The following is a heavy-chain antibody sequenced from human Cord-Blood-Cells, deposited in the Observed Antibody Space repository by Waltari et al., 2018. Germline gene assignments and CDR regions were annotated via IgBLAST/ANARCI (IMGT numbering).Heavy chain of an antibody. V-gene: IGHV3-23*01. D-gene: IGHD3-22*01. CDR2: ISGSGGST. J-gene: IGHJ2*01. CDR1: GFTFSSYA. Sequence: EVQLLESGGGLVQPGGSLRLSCAASGFTFSSYAMSWVRQAPGKGLGWVSAISGSGGSTYYADSVKGRFTISRDNSKNTLYLQMNSLRAEDTAVYYCATPLGGLGMIGHYWYFDLWGRGTLVTVSS. CDR3: ATPLGGLGMIGHYWYFDL.